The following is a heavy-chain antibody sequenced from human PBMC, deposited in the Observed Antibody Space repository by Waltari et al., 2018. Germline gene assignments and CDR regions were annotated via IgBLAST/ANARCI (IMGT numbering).Heavy chain of an antibody. V-gene: IGHV4-34*01. CDR1: GGSFSGSS. D-gene: IGHD3-3*01. J-gene: IGHJ4*02. CDR2: INHSGST. CDR3: ARGLARITIFGVVIMGAWFDY. Sequence: QVQLQQWGAGLLKPSETLSLTCAVYGGSFSGSSWSWIRQPPGKGLEWIGEINHSGSTNYNPSLKSRVTISVDTSKNQFSLKLSSVTAADTAVYYCARGLARITIFGVVIMGAWFDYWGQGTLVTVSS.